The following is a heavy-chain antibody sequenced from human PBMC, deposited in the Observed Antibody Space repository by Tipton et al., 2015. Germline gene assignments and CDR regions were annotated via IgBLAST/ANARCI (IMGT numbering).Heavy chain of an antibody. D-gene: IGHD3-10*01. Sequence: GSLRLSCAASGFTFSSYAMSWVRQAPGKGLEWVSAISGSGGSTYYADSVKGRFTISRDNAKNTLYLQMNSLGGEDTAVYYCARAGSFRFDYWGLGTLVTVSP. J-gene: IGHJ4*02. CDR1: GFTFSSYA. CDR3: ARAGSFRFDY. CDR2: ISGSGGST. V-gene: IGHV3-23*01.